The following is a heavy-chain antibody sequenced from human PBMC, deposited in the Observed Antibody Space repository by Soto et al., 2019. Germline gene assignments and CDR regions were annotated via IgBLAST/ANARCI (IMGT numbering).Heavy chain of an antibody. CDR3: ARVPSIAARPDVRWFDP. J-gene: IGHJ5*02. V-gene: IGHV3-11*06. D-gene: IGHD6-6*01. Sequence: PGGSLRLSCAASGFTFSDYYMSWIRQAPGKGLEWVSYISSSSSYTNYADSVKGRFTISRDNAKNSLYLQMNSLRAEDTAVYYCARVPSIAARPDVRWFDPWGQGTLVTVSS. CDR1: GFTFSDYY. CDR2: ISSSSSYT.